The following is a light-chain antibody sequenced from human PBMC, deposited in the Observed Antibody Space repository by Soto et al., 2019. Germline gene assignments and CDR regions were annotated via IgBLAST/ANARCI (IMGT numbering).Light chain of an antibody. V-gene: IGKV3-20*01. CDR3: QQYGNLPFT. Sequence: EIVLTQSPGTLSLSPGERVTLSCRASQSVSSSYLAWYQQKPGQTPRLLIYGASNRATGIPDRFSGSGSGTEFTLTISRLEPEDIAIYYCQQYGNLPFTFGPGTKVNIK. CDR2: GAS. J-gene: IGKJ3*01. CDR1: QSVSSSY.